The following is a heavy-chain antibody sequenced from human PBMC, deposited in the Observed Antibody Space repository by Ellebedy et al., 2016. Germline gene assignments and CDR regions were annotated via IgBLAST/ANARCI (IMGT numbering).Heavy chain of an antibody. CDR1: GGSVDTYY. CDR2: VFYGGST. CDR3: ARDVSLYSSSPSFDS. J-gene: IGHJ4*02. V-gene: IGHV4-59*02. Sequence: SETLSLXCTVSGGSVDTYYWTWIRQSPGKGLEWIGYVFYGGSTKYNPSLRSRVTISLDTSKNQFYLRVTSVAAADTAVYYCARDVSLYSSSPSFDSWGQGTLVTVSS. D-gene: IGHD6-6*01.